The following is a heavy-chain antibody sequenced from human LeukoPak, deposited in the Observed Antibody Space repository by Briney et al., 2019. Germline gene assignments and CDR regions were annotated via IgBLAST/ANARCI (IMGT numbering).Heavy chain of an antibody. CDR1: GFIFDTRD. CDR3: AKPSGSGVDY. J-gene: IGHJ4*02. V-gene: IGHV3-30*02. D-gene: IGHD1-26*01. CDR2: IRSDGYHK. Sequence: GGSLRLSCGASGFIFDTRDMHWVRQAPGKGLEWVAFIRSDGYHKYYADSVKGRFTITRDNSKNTLYLQMNSLRLEDMAVYYCAKPSGSGVDYWGRGTRVTVSS.